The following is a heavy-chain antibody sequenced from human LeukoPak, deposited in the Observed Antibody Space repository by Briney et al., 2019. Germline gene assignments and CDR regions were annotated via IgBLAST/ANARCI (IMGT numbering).Heavy chain of an antibody. Sequence: GGSLRLSCAASGFTFDDYAMHWVRQAPGKGLEWVSGISWNSGSIGYADSVKGRFTISRDSAKNSLYLQMNSLRAEDTALYYCAKDRSSRGPDAFDIWGQGTMVTVSS. V-gene: IGHV3-9*01. CDR2: ISWNSGSI. CDR3: AKDRSSRGPDAFDI. D-gene: IGHD6-13*01. J-gene: IGHJ3*02. CDR1: GFTFDDYA.